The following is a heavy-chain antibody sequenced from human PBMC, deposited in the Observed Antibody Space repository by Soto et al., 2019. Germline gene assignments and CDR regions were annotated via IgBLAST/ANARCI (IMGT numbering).Heavy chain of an antibody. CDR2: IIPIFGTA. CDR1: GGTFSSYA. D-gene: IGHD2-21*02. V-gene: IGHV1-69*06. Sequence: GASVKVSCKASGGTFSSYAISWVRQAPGQGLEWMGGIIPIFGTANYAQKFQGRVTITADKSTSTAYMELSSLRSEDTAVYYCARDPSTYCGGDCYLWGNWFDPWGQGTLLTV. J-gene: IGHJ5*02. CDR3: ARDPSTYCGGDCYLWGNWFDP.